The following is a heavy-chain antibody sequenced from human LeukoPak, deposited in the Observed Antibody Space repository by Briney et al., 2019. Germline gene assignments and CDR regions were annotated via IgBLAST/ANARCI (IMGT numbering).Heavy chain of an antibody. CDR2: ISYDGSNT. CDR3: AKRSEKLLIELDF. J-gene: IGHJ4*02. Sequence: GGSLRLSCAAAGFTFTTYGMHWVRQAPGKGLEWVAVISYDGSNTYYADSVKGRFTISRDNSRNTLYPQMNSLRAEDTAVYYCAKRSEKLLIELDFWGQGTLVTVSS. CDR1: GFTFTTYG. V-gene: IGHV3-30*18. D-gene: IGHD1-26*01.